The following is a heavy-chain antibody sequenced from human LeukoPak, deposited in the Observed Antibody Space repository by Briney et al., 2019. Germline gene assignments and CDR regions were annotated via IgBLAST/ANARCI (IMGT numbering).Heavy chain of an antibody. V-gene: IGHV4-59*01. Sequence: SETLSLTCTVSGGSISSYYWSWIRQPPGKGLEWIGYIYYSGSTNCNPSLKSRVTISVDTSKNQFSLKLSSVTAADTAVYYCARARNLGVPAARGAFDIWGQGTMVTVSS. D-gene: IGHD2-2*01. CDR2: IYYSGST. CDR1: GGSISSYY. J-gene: IGHJ3*02. CDR3: ARARNLGVPAARGAFDI.